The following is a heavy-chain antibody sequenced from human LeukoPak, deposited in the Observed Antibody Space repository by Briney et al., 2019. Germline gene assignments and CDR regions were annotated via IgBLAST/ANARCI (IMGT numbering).Heavy chain of an antibody. Sequence: PGGSLRLSCAASGFTFSDYTFSDYSMNWVRQAPGKGLEWVASINGNGNYIYYADSVKGRFTISRDNAKNSLYLQMNSLRAEDTAVYYCAELGITMIGGVWGKGTTVTISS. J-gene: IGHJ6*04. V-gene: IGHV3-21*01. D-gene: IGHD3-10*02. CDR1: GFTFSDYTFSDYS. CDR2: INGNGNYI. CDR3: AELGITMIGGV.